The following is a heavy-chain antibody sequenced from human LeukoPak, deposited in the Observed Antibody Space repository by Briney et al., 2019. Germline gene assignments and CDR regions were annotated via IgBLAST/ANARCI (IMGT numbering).Heavy chain of an antibody. CDR3: ARDLIETDYGDYVFDY. Sequence: GSSVKVSCKASGGTFSSYAISWVRQAPGQGLEWMGWISAYNGNTNYAQKLQGRVTMTTDTSTSTAYMELRSLRSDDTAVYYCARDLIETDYGDYVFDYWGQGTLVTVSS. D-gene: IGHD4-17*01. J-gene: IGHJ4*02. CDR2: ISAYNGNT. V-gene: IGHV1-18*01. CDR1: GGTFSSYA.